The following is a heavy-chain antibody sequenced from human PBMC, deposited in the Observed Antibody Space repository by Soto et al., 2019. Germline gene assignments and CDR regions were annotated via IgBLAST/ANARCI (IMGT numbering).Heavy chain of an antibody. Sequence: GGSLRLSCAASGFTFSSYSMNWVRQAPGKGLEWVSSISSSSSYIYYADSVKGRFTISRDNAKNSLYLQMNSLRAEDTAVYYCARGRGLGAFDIWGQGTMVTVSS. D-gene: IGHD3-10*01. CDR3: ARGRGLGAFDI. CDR2: ISSSSSYI. V-gene: IGHV3-21*01. J-gene: IGHJ3*02. CDR1: GFTFSSYS.